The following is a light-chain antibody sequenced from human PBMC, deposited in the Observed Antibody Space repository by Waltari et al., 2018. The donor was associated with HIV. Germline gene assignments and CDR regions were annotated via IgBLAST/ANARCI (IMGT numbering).Light chain of an antibody. CDR3: QSYDSNLSGL. Sequence: QSELTQPPSVSAAPGQRVTISCTGSSSNLGDGYDVNWYQQVPGRAPKVVIYGNSNRPSGVPDRFSGSKSGSSASLVITGLQSEDEADYYCQSYDSNLSGLFGGGTKVTVL. CDR1: SSNLGDGYD. V-gene: IGLV1-40*01. J-gene: IGLJ2*01. CDR2: GNS.